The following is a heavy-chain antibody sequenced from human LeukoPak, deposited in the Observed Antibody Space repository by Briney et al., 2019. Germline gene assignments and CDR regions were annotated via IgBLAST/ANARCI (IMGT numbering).Heavy chain of an antibody. CDR3: ATGIVGATTAKDAFDI. D-gene: IGHD1-26*01. J-gene: IGHJ3*02. CDR1: GYTFTSYG. Sequence: ASVKVSCKASGYTFTSYGISWVRQAPGQGLERMGWISAYNGNTNYAQKLQGRVTMTTDTSTSTAYMELRSLRSDDTAVYYCATGIVGATTAKDAFDIWGQGTMVTVSS. CDR2: ISAYNGNT. V-gene: IGHV1-18*01.